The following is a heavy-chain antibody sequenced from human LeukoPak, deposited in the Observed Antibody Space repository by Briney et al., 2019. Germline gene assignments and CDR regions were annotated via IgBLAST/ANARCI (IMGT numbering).Heavy chain of an antibody. V-gene: IGHV1-69*01. CDR3: ARDLAARYTYVDNLFDP. Sequence: SVKVSCKAPGGTFSTLAISWVREAPGQGLEWMGGIIPDLRTTNSAQKFQGRLSITADESTSTAYMELSSLRSEDTALYFCARDLAARYTYVDNLFDPWGQGTLVTVSS. D-gene: IGHD2-21*01. CDR2: IIPDLRTT. CDR1: GGTFSTLA. J-gene: IGHJ5*02.